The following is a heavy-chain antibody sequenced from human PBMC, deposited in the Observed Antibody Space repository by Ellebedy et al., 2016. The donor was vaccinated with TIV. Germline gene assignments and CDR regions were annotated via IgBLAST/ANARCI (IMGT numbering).Heavy chain of an antibody. CDR3: SSAADTVTTWGYFDY. V-gene: IGHV4-59*01. J-gene: IGHJ4*02. CDR1: GGSISSYY. CDR2: IYYSGST. D-gene: IGHD4-17*01. Sequence: MPSETLSLTCTVSGGSISSYYWSWIRQPPGKGLEWIGYIYYSGSTNYNPSLKSRVTISVDTSKNQFSLKLSSVTAADTAVYYCSSAADTVTTWGYFDYWGQGTLVTVSS.